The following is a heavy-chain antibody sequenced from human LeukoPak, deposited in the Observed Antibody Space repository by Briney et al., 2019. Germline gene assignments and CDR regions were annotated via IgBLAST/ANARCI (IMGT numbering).Heavy chain of an antibody. CDR1: GGSISSRSYY. Sequence: SETLSLTCTVSGGSISSRSYYWGWLRQPPGKGLEWIASIFYSGSTYHNPSLKSRVTISVDTSKSQFSLKLSSVTAADTAVYFCARHPLKAYVSDWFDPWGQGTLVTVSS. CDR2: IFYSGST. D-gene: IGHD3-10*02. J-gene: IGHJ5*02. V-gene: IGHV4-39*01. CDR3: ARHPLKAYVSDWFDP.